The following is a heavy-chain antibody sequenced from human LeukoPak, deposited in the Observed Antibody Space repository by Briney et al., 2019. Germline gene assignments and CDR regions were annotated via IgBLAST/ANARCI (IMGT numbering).Heavy chain of an antibody. V-gene: IGHV4-34*01. CDR2: INHSGNT. J-gene: IGHJ4*02. CDR1: GGSFSNHY. CDR3: ARGLGITMVRGVSFDY. Sequence: PSETLSLTCAVYGGSFSNHYWSWTRQPPGKGLEWIGEINHSGNTNYNPSLKSRVTISVDTSKNQFSLKLSSVTAADTAVYYCARGLGITMVRGVSFDYWGQGTLVTVSS. D-gene: IGHD3-10*01.